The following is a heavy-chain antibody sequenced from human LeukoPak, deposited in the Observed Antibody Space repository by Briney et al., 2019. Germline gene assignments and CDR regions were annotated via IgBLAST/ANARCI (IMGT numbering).Heavy chain of an antibody. V-gene: IGHV4-4*07. Sequence: PSETLSLTCTVSGGSISSYYWTWIRQPAGKGLEWIGRFYSTGSTNYNPSLKSRVTMSVDTSKNQFSLKLSSVTAADTAVYYCARDQYSGSLDHWGQGTLVTVSS. CDR3: ARDQYSGSLDH. CDR2: FYSTGST. D-gene: IGHD1-26*01. J-gene: IGHJ4*02. CDR1: GGSISSYY.